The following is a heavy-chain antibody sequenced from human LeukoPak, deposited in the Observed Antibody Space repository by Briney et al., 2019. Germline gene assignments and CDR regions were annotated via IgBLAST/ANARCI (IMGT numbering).Heavy chain of an antibody. CDR2: IHTSGST. CDR3: ARKGTRVGEWLVEY. J-gene: IGHJ4*02. D-gene: IGHD3-3*01. V-gene: IGHV4-4*07. Sequence: AESLSLTCPVSGGSLIMYSRGWVRPPAGRGRDWVGGIHTSGSTNYNTCLKSEGTMSVDTSKNQFSLKLTSGTPATTPVYYGARKGTRVGEWLVEYWGEG. CDR1: GGSLIMYS.